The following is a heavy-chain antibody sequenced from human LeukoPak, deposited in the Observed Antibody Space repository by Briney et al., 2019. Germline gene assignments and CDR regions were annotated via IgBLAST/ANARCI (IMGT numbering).Heavy chain of an antibody. Sequence: GGSLRPSCVASGFTINNLGMHWVRQAPGKGLEWVSLILYDGSKEYYSDSVKGRFTISRDNAKNSLYLQMNSLRAEDTAVYYCARVRGNNYGYLDYWGQGTLVTVSS. D-gene: IGHD5-18*01. CDR1: GFTINNLG. CDR3: ARVRGNNYGYLDY. CDR2: ILYDGSKE. V-gene: IGHV3-33*01. J-gene: IGHJ4*02.